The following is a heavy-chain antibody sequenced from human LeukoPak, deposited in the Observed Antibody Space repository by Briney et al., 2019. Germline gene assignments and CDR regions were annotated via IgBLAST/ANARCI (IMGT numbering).Heavy chain of an antibody. CDR3: ARGGGWLQLEGDFDY. V-gene: IGHV4-61*01. Sequence: SETLSLTCTVSGGSVSSGSYYWSWIRQPPGKGLEWIGYIYYSGSTNYNPSLKSRVTISVDTSKNQFSLKLSSVTAADAAVYYCARGGGWLQLEGDFDYWGQGTLVTVSS. D-gene: IGHD5-24*01. CDR2: IYYSGST. CDR1: GGSVSSGSYY. J-gene: IGHJ4*02.